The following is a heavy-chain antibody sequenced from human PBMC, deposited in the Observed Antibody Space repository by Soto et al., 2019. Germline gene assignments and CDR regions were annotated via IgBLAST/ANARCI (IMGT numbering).Heavy chain of an antibody. CDR1: GFSLSNTRMA. CDR3: AHIVVAGLGYYFDY. CDR2: IYWDDDK. J-gene: IGHJ4*02. Sequence: QITLKESGPPLVKPTQTLTLTCTFSGFSLSNTRMAVGWIRQPPGKALEWLALIYWDDDKRYSPFLKSRLTITKDTSKDQVVLTMSNMDPVDTARYYCAHIVVAGLGYYFDYWGQGTLVTVSS. D-gene: IGHD6-19*01. V-gene: IGHV2-5*02.